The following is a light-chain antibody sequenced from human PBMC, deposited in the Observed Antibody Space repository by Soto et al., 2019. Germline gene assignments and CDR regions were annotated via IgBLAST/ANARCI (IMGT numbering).Light chain of an antibody. CDR2: DAS. V-gene: IGKV1-5*01. CDR1: QSISSW. Sequence: ITMTQSPSTLSASEGDRVTITCRASQSISSWLAWYQQKPGKAPNLLIYDASSLESGVPSRFSGSGSGTEFTLTISSLQPDDFATYYCQQYNSYPWTFGQGTKVDVK. J-gene: IGKJ1*01. CDR3: QQYNSYPWT.